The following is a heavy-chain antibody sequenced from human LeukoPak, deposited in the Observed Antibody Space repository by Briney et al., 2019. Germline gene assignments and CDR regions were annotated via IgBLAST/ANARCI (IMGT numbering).Heavy chain of an antibody. Sequence: ASVKVSCKASGGTFSSYAISWVRQAPGQGLEWMGGIIPIFGTANYAQKFQGRVTITADKSTSTAYMELSSLRSEDTAVYYCARAQPGIAVAGASFDIWGQGTMVTVSS. CDR1: GGTFSSYA. V-gene: IGHV1-69*06. CDR2: IIPIFGTA. J-gene: IGHJ3*02. D-gene: IGHD6-19*01. CDR3: ARAQPGIAVAGASFDI.